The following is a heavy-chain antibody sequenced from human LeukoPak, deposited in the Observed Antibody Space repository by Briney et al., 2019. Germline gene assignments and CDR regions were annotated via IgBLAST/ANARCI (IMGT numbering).Heavy chain of an antibody. CDR3: ARGRDFWSGYQFDP. CDR2: IYTSGST. J-gene: IGHJ5*02. Sequence: PSETLSLTCTVSGGSISSYYWSWIRQPAGKGLEWIGRIYTSGSTNYNPSLKSRVTMSVDTSKNQFSLKLSSVTAADTAVYYCARGRDFWSGYQFDPWGQGTLVTVSS. D-gene: IGHD3-3*01. CDR1: GGSISSYY. V-gene: IGHV4-4*07.